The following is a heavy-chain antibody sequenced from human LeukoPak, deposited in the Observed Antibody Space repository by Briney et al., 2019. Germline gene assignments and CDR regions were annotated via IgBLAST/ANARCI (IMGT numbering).Heavy chain of an antibody. CDR2: INWNGGST. D-gene: IGHD1-26*01. CDR3: ARGGVNGAGAFDI. Sequence: GRSLRLSCAASGFTFDDYGMSWVRQAPGKGLEWVSGINWNGGSTGYADSVKGRFTISRDNAKNSLYLQMNSLRAEDTALYHCARGGVNGAGAFDIWGQGTMVTVSS. CDR1: GFTFDDYG. V-gene: IGHV3-20*01. J-gene: IGHJ3*02.